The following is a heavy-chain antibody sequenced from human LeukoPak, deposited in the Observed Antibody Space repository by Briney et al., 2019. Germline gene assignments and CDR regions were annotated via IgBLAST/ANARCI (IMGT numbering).Heavy chain of an antibody. J-gene: IGHJ4*02. CDR2: TRSDGSNK. Sequence: GGSLRLSCAASGCTFGSYGMHWVRQAPGTGLEWVTFTRSDGSNKYYADSVKGRFTISRDNSKNTLYLQMNTLIADDTDVYYCARDRNTDFWSGYYTNYFDYWGQGTLVTVSS. CDR1: GCTFGSYG. D-gene: IGHD3-3*01. V-gene: IGHV3-30*02. CDR3: ARDRNTDFWSGYYTNYFDY.